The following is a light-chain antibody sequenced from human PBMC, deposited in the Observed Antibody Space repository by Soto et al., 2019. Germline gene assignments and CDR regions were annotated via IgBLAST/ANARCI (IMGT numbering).Light chain of an antibody. Sequence: QSVMTQPASMFGSPGQSITISCTGTNSDIGGNNFVSWYQQLPGKVPKLMIYDVSNRPSGVSGRFSGSKSGNTASLTISGLQAEDEADYYWSSYRSSSPLVLFGGGTKVTVL. CDR1: NSDIGGNNF. CDR2: DVS. J-gene: IGLJ2*01. V-gene: IGLV2-14*03. CDR3: SSYRSSSPLVL.